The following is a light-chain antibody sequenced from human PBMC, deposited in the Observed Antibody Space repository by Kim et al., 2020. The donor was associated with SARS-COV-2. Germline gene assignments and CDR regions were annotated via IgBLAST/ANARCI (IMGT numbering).Light chain of an antibody. CDR3: QQRSNWPPKLT. CDR1: QSVSSF. J-gene: IGKJ4*01. V-gene: IGKV3-11*01. Sequence: EIVLTQSPATLSLSPGERATLSCRASQSVSSFLAWYQQKPGQAPRLLIYDTSNRATGISARFSGSGSGTDFTLTISSLEPEDFAVYYCQQRSNWPPKLTFGGGTKLEI. CDR2: DTS.